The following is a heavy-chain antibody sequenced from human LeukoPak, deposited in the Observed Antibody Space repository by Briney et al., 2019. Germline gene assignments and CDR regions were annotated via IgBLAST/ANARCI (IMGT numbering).Heavy chain of an antibody. V-gene: IGHV3-23*01. CDR2: ISGGGGST. CDR1: GFTFSSYA. CDR3: ARVDYGDYGFDY. D-gene: IGHD4-17*01. Sequence: GGSLRLSCAASGFTFSSYAMSWVRQSPGKGLEWVSAISGGGGSTHYADSVKGRFTISRDNSKNTLYLQMNSLRAEDTAVYYCARVDYGDYGFDYWGQGTLVTVPS. J-gene: IGHJ4*02.